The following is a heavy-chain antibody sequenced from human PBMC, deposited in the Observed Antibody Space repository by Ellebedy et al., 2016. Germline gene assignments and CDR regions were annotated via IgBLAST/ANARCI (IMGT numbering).Heavy chain of an antibody. CDR2: ISAYNGNT. J-gene: IGHJ5*02. CDR3: ARVVGYSSSWYSVTRNPNTDNWFDP. D-gene: IGHD6-13*01. V-gene: IGHV1-18*01. Sequence: ASVKVSXXASGYTFTSYGISWVRQAPGQGLEWMGWISAYNGNTNYAQKLQGRATMTTDTSTSTAYMELRSLRSDDTAVYYCARVVGYSSSWYSVTRNPNTDNWFDPWGQGTLVTVSS. CDR1: GYTFTSYG.